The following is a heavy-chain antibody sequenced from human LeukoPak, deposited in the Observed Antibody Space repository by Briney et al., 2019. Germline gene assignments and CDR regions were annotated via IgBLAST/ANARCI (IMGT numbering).Heavy chain of an antibody. CDR2: IYYSGST. CDR1: GDSFSSGRYY. CDR3: ARDRAKQSGYSYGTQYYFDY. Sequence: PSETLSLTCTVSGDSFSSGRYYWSWIRQPPGKGLEWIGYIYYSGSTNYNPSLKSRVTISVDTSKNQFSLKLSSVTAADTAVYYCARDRAKQSGYSYGTQYYFDYWGQGTLVTVSS. D-gene: IGHD5-18*01. V-gene: IGHV4-61*01. J-gene: IGHJ4*02.